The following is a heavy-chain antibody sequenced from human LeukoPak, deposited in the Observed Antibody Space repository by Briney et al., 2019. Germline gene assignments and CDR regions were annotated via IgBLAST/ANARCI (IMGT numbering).Heavy chain of an antibody. J-gene: IGHJ6*02. CDR2: MNPNSGNT. CDR3: ARGRFFAARGYYYYGMDV. Sequence: ASVKVSCKASGYTFTGYYMHWVRQATGQGLEWMGWMNPNSGNTGYAQKFQGRVTMTRNTSISTAYMELSSLRSEDTAVYYCARGRFFAARGYYYYGMDVWGQGTTVTVSS. V-gene: IGHV1-8*02. D-gene: IGHD6-6*01. CDR1: GYTFTGYY.